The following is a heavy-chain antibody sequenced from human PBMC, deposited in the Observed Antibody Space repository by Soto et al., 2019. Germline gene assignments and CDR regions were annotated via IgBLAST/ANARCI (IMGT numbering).Heavy chain of an antibody. D-gene: IGHD6-19*01. CDR2: ITDSGYTA. CDR3: AKNGQWLATPPEA. CDR1: GFSFGTFG. Sequence: TGGSRRRSCAASGFSFGTFGMTWFRQAPGGGLEWVASITDSGYTASYAETVEGRFTVSRDNSKNKLHLQMNDLRAEDTATYYCAKNGQWLATPPEAWGQGTLVTVSS. V-gene: IGHV3-23*01. J-gene: IGHJ4*02.